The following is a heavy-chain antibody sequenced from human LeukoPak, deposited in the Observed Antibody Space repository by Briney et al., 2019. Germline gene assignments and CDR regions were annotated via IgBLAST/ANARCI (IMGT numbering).Heavy chain of an antibody. V-gene: IGHV4-39*01. D-gene: IGHD2-2*01. J-gene: IGHJ5*02. CDR3: ARPAPEYCSVTSCWGT. CDR1: GGAVSTTSHY. Sequence: SSETLSLTCTVSGGAVSTTSHYWGWMRQAPGKGPEWIGSIHYSGSTSYKSSLKSRVTLSVDTSKNQFSLKLRSVTAADTAVYYCARPAPEYCSVTSCWGTWGQVTLVTVAS. CDR2: IHYSGST.